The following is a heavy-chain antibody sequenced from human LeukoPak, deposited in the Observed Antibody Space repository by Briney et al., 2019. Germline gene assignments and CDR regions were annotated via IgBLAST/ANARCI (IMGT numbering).Heavy chain of an antibody. Sequence: GGSQRLSCAASGFTVSSNYMSWVRQGPGKGLEWVALIYNDGGTHYTDSVKGRFTISRDNAKNSLYLQMNSLRAEDTAVYYCARDPLSSSSFDLWGQGTLVTVSS. V-gene: IGHV3-53*01. D-gene: IGHD6-13*01. CDR1: GFTVSSNY. CDR3: ARDPLSSSSFDL. CDR2: IYNDGGT. J-gene: IGHJ4*02.